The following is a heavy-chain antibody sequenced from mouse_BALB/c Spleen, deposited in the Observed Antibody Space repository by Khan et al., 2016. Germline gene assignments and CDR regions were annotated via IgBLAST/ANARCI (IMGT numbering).Heavy chain of an antibody. J-gene: IGHJ3*01. Sequence: EVQLQQSGAELVRSGASVKLSCTASGFNIKDYYMHWVKQRPEQGLEWIGWIDPENGDTEYAPKFQGKATMTADTYSNTAYLQLSSLTSEDTAVYYCNVRFAYSSQSTLSLSLQ. CDR1: GFNIKDYY. CDR2: IDPENGDT. V-gene: IGHV14-4*02. CDR3: NVRFAY.